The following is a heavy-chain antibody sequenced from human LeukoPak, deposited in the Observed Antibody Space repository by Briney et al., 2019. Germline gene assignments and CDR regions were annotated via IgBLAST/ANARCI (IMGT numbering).Heavy chain of an antibody. CDR3: ASTDGYGDYDY. Sequence: PSETLSLTCTVSGGSTSSSSSYWGWIRQPPGKGLEWIGNIYYSGSTYFNPSLKNRVTISVDPSKNQFSLKLSSVTAADTAIYYCASTDGYGDYDYWGQGTLVTVSS. V-gene: IGHV4-39*01. J-gene: IGHJ4*02. D-gene: IGHD5-24*01. CDR2: IYYSGST. CDR1: GGSTSSSSSY.